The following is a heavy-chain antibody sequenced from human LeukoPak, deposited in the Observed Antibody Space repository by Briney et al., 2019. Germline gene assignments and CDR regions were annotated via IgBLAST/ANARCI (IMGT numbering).Heavy chain of an antibody. CDR2: ISGSGTST. D-gene: IGHD3-22*01. CDR1: GVTFSSYA. CDR3: TKRPVVVITTPYFDY. Sequence: PGGSLRLSCAASGVTFSSYAMSWVRQAPGKGLEWVSTISGSGTSTYYADSVKGRFTISRDNSKNTLYLQMNSLRAEDTAVYYCTKRPVVVITTPYFDYWGQGTLVTVSS. J-gene: IGHJ4*02. V-gene: IGHV3-23*01.